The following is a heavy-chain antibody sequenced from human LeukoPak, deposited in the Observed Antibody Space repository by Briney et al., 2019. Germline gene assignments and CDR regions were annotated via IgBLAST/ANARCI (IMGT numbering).Heavy chain of an antibody. V-gene: IGHV1-46*01. D-gene: IGHD4-11*01. CDR1: GYTFTSYY. CDR3: AREGTEDYSNRPQDPHGMDV. J-gene: IGHJ6*02. Sequence: ASVKVSCKASGYTFTSYYMHWVRQAPGQGLEWMGIINPSGGSTSYAQKFQGRVTMTRDTSTSTVYMELSSLRSEDTAVYYCAREGTEDYSNRPQDPHGMDVWGQGTTVTVSS. CDR2: INPSGGST.